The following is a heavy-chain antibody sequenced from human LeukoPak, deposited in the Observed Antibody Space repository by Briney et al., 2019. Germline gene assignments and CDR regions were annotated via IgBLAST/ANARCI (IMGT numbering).Heavy chain of an antibody. J-gene: IGHJ3*02. CDR3: ARDSFNSGQALGIEGSGWYSAFDI. CDR2: ISGSGNTI. V-gene: IGHV3-48*03. CDR1: GFTFSSYE. D-gene: IGHD6-19*01. Sequence: GGSLRLSCAASGFTFSSYEMNWVRQAPGKGLEWVSFISGSGNTIYYAASVKGRFTISRDNAKNSLSLQMNSLRAEDTAVYYCARDSFNSGQALGIEGSGWYSAFDIWGQGTMVTVSS.